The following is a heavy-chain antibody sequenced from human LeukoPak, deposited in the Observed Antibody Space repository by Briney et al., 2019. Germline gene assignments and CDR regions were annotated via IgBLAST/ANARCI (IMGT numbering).Heavy chain of an antibody. Sequence: ASVKVSCKASGYTFTDYYMHWVRQAPGQGLEWMGWINPNSGGTNYAQKFQGRVTMTRDTSISTAYMELSRLRSDDTAVYYCARDFPRAVAGTGGDYWGQGTLVTVSS. CDR3: ARDFPRAVAGTGGDY. CDR2: INPNSGGT. D-gene: IGHD6-19*01. J-gene: IGHJ4*02. CDR1: GYTFTDYY. V-gene: IGHV1-2*02.